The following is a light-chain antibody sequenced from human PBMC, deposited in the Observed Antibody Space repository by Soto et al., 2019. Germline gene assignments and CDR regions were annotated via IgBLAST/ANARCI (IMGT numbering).Light chain of an antibody. Sequence: EIVVTQSPATLSLSPGERSTLSCRASHSVSTSLAWYQQKPGQAPRLLIYGASNRATGIPDRLSGSGSGTVFTLTISRQEPEDSPVYYCQQYGTSPTFGQGTRLEIK. J-gene: IGKJ5*01. V-gene: IGKV3-20*01. CDR2: GAS. CDR3: QQYGTSPT. CDR1: HSVSTS.